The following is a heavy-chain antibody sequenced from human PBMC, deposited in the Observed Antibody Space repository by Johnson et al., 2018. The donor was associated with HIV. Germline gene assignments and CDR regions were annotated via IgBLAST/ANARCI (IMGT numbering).Heavy chain of an antibody. D-gene: IGHD6-13*01. CDR1: GFTFTNAW. V-gene: IGHV3-74*02. Sequence: VQLVESGGDLVNPGGSLRLSCAASGFTFTNAWMSWVRQAPGKGLVWVSRINSDGSTTSYADSVKGRFTISRDNAKNTLYLQMNRLRAEDTAVYYCALSGGAAAYDAFDIWGQGTMVTVSS. J-gene: IGHJ3*02. CDR2: INSDGSTT. CDR3: ALSGGAAAYDAFDI.